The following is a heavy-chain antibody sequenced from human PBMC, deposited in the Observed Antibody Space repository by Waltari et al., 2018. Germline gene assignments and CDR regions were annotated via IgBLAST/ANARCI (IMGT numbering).Heavy chain of an antibody. J-gene: IGHJ3*02. D-gene: IGHD4-17*01. CDR3: ARHGDDYGDSDAFDI. V-gene: IGHV4-39*01. Sequence: QLQLQESGPGLVKPSETLSLTCTVSGGSISSSSYYWGWIRQPPGKGLEWIGSIYYSGGTYYNPSLKSRFTISVDTSKNQFSLKLSSVTAADTAVYYCARHGDDYGDSDAFDIWGQGTMVTVSS. CDR1: GGSISSSSYY. CDR2: IYYSGGT.